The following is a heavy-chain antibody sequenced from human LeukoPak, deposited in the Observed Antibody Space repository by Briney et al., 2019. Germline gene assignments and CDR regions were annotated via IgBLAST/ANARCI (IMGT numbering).Heavy chain of an antibody. D-gene: IGHD3-10*01. CDR2: ISGGSDRI. CDR1: GFTFSIYG. Sequence: GWTLRLSCAASGFTFSIYGMSWVRQAPGKGLEWVSGISGGSDRIHYAESVKGRFTISRDNSKNTLYLQMNSLRAEDTAVYYCAKAYYGSGSAEKIDYWGQGTLVTVSS. CDR3: AKAYYGSGSAEKIDY. V-gene: IGHV3-23*01. J-gene: IGHJ4*02.